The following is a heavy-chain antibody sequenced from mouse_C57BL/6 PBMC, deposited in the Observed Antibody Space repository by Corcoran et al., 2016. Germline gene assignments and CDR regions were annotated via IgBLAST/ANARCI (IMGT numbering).Heavy chain of an antibody. CDR2: INTYSGVP. CDR1: GYTFTTYG. D-gene: IGHD2-5*01. Sequence: QIQLVQSGPELKKPGETVKISCKASGYTFTTYGMSWVKQAPGKGLKWMGWINTYSGVPTYADDFKGRFAFSLETSASTAYLQINNLKKEDTATDFCARSLYSSYAMDYWGQGTSVTVSS. J-gene: IGHJ4*01. CDR3: ARSLYSSYAMDY. V-gene: IGHV9-3*01.